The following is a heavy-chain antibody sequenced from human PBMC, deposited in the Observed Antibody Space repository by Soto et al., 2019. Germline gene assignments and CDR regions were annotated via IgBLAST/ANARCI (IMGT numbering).Heavy chain of an antibody. V-gene: IGHV4-34*01. D-gene: IGHD3-10*01. CDR2: INHSGST. J-gene: IGHJ4*02. Sequence: SETLSLTCAVYGGSFSGYYWSWIRQPPGKGLEWIGEINHSGSTNYNPSLKSRVTISVDTSKNQFSLKLSSVTAADTAVYYCAQGDYYGSGSYDYWGQGTLVTVSS. CDR3: AQGDYYGSGSYDY. CDR1: GGSFSGYY.